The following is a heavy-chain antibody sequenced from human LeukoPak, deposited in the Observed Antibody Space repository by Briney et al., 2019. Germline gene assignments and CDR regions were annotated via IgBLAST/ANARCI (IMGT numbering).Heavy chain of an antibody. CDR3: AKGVAYYYDSSGYFDY. D-gene: IGHD3-22*01. V-gene: IGHV3-23*01. CDR1: GFTFNSYW. CDR2: ISGSGGST. Sequence: TGGSLRLSCAASGFTFNSYWMSWVRQAPGKGLEWVSAISGSGGSTYYADSVKGRFTISRDNSKNTLYLQMNSLRAEDTAVYYCAKGVAYYYDSSGYFDYWGQGTLVTVSS. J-gene: IGHJ4*02.